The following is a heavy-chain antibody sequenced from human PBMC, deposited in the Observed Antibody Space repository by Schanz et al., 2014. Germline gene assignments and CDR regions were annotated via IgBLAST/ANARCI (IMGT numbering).Heavy chain of an antibody. J-gene: IGHJ4*02. CDR3: ASSGAGYSSSWDFDY. CDR1: GGTFSTYT. Sequence: QVQLVQSGPEVKEPGSSVKVSCKASGGTFSTYTISWVRQAPGQGLEWMGRIIPILGIANYAQKFQGRVTITADKSTFTAYMDVSSLRSEDTAVYYCASSGAGYSSSWDFDYWGQGTLVTVSS. V-gene: IGHV1-69*02. CDR2: IIPILGIA. D-gene: IGHD6-13*01.